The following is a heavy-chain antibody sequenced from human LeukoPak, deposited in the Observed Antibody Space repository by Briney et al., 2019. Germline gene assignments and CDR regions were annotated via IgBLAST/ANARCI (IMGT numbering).Heavy chain of an antibody. J-gene: IGHJ4*02. Sequence: GGSLRLSCAASEFTFSSYSMNWVRQAPGKGLEWVSSISSSSSYIYYADSVKGRFTISRDNAKNSLYLQMNSLRAEDTAVYYCARFPSPGIAAAGTDYWGQGTLVTVSS. CDR2: ISSSSSYI. D-gene: IGHD6-13*01. CDR3: ARFPSPGIAAAGTDY. V-gene: IGHV3-21*01. CDR1: EFTFSSYS.